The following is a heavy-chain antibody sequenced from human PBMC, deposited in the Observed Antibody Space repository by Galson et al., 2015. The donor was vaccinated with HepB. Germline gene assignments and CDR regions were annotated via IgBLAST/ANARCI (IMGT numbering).Heavy chain of an antibody. J-gene: IGHJ4*02. D-gene: IGHD1-26*01. CDR3: ARGDSGFPHSGSYYFDY. Sequence: SVKVSCKASGFTFTSSAVQWVRQARGQRLEWIGWIVVGSGNINYAQKFQERVTITRDMSTSTAYMELSSLRSEDTAVYYCARGDSGFPHSGSYYFDYWGQGTLVTVSS. CDR1: GFTFTSSA. CDR2: IVVGSGNI. V-gene: IGHV1-58*01.